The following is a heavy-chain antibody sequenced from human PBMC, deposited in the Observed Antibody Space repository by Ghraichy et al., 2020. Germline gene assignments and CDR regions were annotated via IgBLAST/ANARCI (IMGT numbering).Heavy chain of an antibody. Sequence: SETLSLTCTVSGGSISSYYWSWIRQPPGKGLEWIGYIYYSGSTNYNPSLKSRVTISVDTSKNQFSLKLSSVTAADTAVYYCARRDVDTYYFDYWGQGTLVTVSS. D-gene: IGHD5-18*01. CDR3: ARRDVDTYYFDY. V-gene: IGHV4-59*01. J-gene: IGHJ4*02. CDR1: GGSISSYY. CDR2: IYYSGST.